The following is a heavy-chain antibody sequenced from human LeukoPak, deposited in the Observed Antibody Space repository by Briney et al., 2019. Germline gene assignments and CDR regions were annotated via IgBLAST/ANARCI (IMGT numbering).Heavy chain of an antibody. D-gene: IGHD3-16*02. V-gene: IGHV3-9*01. Sequence: PGGSLRLSCAASGFTFDDYAMHWVRQAPGKGLEWVSGISWNSGSIGYADSVKGRFTISRDNAKNSLYLQMNSLRAEDTALYYCAKDSAHMITFGGVIVDWGQGTLVTVSS. CDR3: AKDSAHMITFGGVIVD. CDR1: GFTFDDYA. J-gene: IGHJ4*02. CDR2: ISWNSGSI.